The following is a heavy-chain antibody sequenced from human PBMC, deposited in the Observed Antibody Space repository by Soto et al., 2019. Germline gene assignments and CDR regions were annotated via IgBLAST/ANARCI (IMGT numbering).Heavy chain of an antibody. CDR3: ARARIADRYDY. V-gene: IGHV4-34*01. Sequence: SETLSLTCAVYGGSFSGYYWSWIRQPPGKGLEWIGEINHSGSTNYNPSLKSRVTISVDTSKNQFSLKLSSVTAADTAVYYCARARIADRYDYWGQGTLVTVSS. J-gene: IGHJ4*02. D-gene: IGHD6-6*01. CDR2: INHSGST. CDR1: GGSFSGYY.